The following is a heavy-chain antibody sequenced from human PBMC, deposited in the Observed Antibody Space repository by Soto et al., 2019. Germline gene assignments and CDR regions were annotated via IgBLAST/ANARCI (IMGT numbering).Heavy chain of an antibody. V-gene: IGHV1-69*13. CDR1: GVSFSNFG. Sequence: SVKVSGKASGVSFSNFGISWVRQASGQGLEWMGGIVPVFGRPNYAQRFRGRLTITADESTSTGYMELISLRSDDTAVYYCAREGSGYNFWGQGTQVTVSS. CDR3: AREGSGYNF. J-gene: IGHJ4*02. D-gene: IGHD5-12*01. CDR2: IVPVFGRP.